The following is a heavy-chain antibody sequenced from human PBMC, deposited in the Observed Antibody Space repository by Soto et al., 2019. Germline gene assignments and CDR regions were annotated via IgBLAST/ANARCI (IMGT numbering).Heavy chain of an antibody. CDR3: ARLTGYYSVDY. J-gene: IGHJ4*02. CDR2: IYHSGST. Sequence: SETLSLTCAVSGGSISSGGYSWSWIRQPPGKGLEWIGYIYHSGSTYYNPSLKSRVTISVDRSKNQFPLKLSSVTAADTAVYYCARLTGYYSVDYWGQGTLVTVSS. D-gene: IGHD3-9*01. V-gene: IGHV4-30-2*01. CDR1: GGSISSGGYS.